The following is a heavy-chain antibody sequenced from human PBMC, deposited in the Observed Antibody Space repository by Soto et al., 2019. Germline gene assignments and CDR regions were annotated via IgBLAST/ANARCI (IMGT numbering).Heavy chain of an antibody. Sequence: SETLSLTCTVSGGSISSGGYYWSWIRQHPGKGLEWIGYIYYSGSTYYNPSLKSRVTISVDTSKNKFSLKLSSVTAADTAVYYCARVLGSGDGEWELPYFDYWGQGTLVTVSS. CDR3: ARVLGSGDGEWELPYFDY. CDR1: GGSISSGGYY. CDR2: IYYSGST. V-gene: IGHV4-31*03. D-gene: IGHD1-26*01. J-gene: IGHJ4*02.